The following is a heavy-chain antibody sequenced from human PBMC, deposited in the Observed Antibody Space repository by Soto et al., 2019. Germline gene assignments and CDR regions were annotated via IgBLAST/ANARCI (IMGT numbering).Heavy chain of an antibody. Sequence: SVKVSCKASGGTFSSYAISWVRQAPGQGLEWMGGIIPIFGTANYAQKFQGRVTITADESTSTAYMELSSLRSEDTAVSYCASSIFGVVRRHYYYHGMDVWGQGTTVTVSS. D-gene: IGHD3-3*01. CDR2: IIPIFGTA. CDR1: GGTFSSYA. CDR3: ASSIFGVVRRHYYYHGMDV. J-gene: IGHJ6*02. V-gene: IGHV1-69*13.